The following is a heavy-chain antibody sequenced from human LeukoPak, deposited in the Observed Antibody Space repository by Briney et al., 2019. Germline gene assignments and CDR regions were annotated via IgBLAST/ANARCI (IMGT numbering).Heavy chain of an antibody. J-gene: IGHJ4*02. V-gene: IGHV4-38-2*01. CDR2: IYHGGST. D-gene: IGHD3-22*01. CDR1: GFSISSGYY. Sequence: PSETLSLTXAVSGFSISSGYYWGWIRQPPGKGLEWIGTIYHGGSTYYNPSLKSRVTISVVTSKNQFSLKLSSVTAADTAVYYCARGIDSFDYWGQGTLVTVSS. CDR3: ARGIDSFDY.